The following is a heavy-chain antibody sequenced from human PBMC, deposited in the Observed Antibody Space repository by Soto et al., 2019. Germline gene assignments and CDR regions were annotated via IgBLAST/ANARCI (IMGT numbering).Heavy chain of an antibody. CDR2: INHSGST. Sequence: SETLSLTCAVYGGSFSGYYWSWIRQPPGKGLEWIGEINHSGSTNYNPSLKSRVTISVDTSKNQLSLKLSSVTAADTAVYYCARTPRGIVATIFNYWGQGTLVTVSS. CDR1: GGSFSGYY. D-gene: IGHD5-12*01. J-gene: IGHJ4*02. CDR3: ARTPRGIVATIFNY. V-gene: IGHV4-34*01.